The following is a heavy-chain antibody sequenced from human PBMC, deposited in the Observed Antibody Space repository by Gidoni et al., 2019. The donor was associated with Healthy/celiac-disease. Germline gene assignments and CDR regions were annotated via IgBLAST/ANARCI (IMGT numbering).Heavy chain of an antibody. J-gene: IGHJ4*02. D-gene: IGHD6-13*01. CDR2: ISGSGGST. V-gene: IGHV3-23*01. Sequence: EVQLLESGGGLVQPGGSLRLSCAASGFTFSSYAMRWVRQAPGKGREWVSAISGSGGSTYYADSVKGRFTISRDNSKNTLYLQMNSLRAEDTAVYYCAKGLGAAAGTDYWGQGTLVTVSS. CDR3: AKGLGAAAGTDY. CDR1: GFTFSSYA.